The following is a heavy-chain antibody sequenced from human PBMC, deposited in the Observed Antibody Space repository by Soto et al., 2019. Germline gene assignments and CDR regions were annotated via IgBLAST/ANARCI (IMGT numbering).Heavy chain of an antibody. D-gene: IGHD6-13*01. V-gene: IGHV1-18*01. J-gene: IGHJ4*02. CDR1: GYTFTSYG. Sequence: QVQLVQSGAEVKKPGASVKVSCKASGYTFTSYGISWVRQAPGQGLEWMGWISACNGNTNSAQKLQGRVTMTTDTSTRTAYRELGSMRSNDTAVSYCARDIMRSSSSQDSDWGQGTLVVVSS. CDR3: ARDIMRSSSSQDSD. CDR2: ISACNGNT.